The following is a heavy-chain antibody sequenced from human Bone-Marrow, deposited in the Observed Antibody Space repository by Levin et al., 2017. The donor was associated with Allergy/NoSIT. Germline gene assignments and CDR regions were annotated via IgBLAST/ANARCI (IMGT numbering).Heavy chain of an antibody. Sequence: PSETLPLTCSVSGGSISSGRYYFTWVRQSAGKGLEWIGRIYTTGSTNYNPSLESRVTISRDTFKKEVYLTLSSVTAADTAVYYCARDRLASLYYYSMDVWGRGTTVIVSS. CDR3: ARDRLASLYYYSMDV. CDR2: IYTTGST. CDR1: GGSISSGRYY. V-gene: IGHV4-61*02. J-gene: IGHJ6*03.